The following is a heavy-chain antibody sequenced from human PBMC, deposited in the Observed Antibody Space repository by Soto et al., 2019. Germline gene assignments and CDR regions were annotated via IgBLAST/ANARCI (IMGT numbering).Heavy chain of an antibody. CDR2: MNPRSRNT. CDR3: ARFVRHQLPTIDF. V-gene: IGHV1-8*02. J-gene: IGHJ4*02. CDR1: GYTFTSND. Sequence: QVQLVQSGAEVKEPGASVRVSCKASGYTFTSNDINWGRQATGQGLEWMGGMNPRSRNTGYAQKCQGRVTITRDTSISTAYMELTSLRSEDTAVYYCARFVRHQLPTIDFWGQGTLVTVSS. D-gene: IGHD2-2*01.